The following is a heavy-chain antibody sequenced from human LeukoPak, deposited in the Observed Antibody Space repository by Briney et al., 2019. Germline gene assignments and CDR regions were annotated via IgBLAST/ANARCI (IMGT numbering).Heavy chain of an antibody. D-gene: IGHD2/OR15-2a*01. V-gene: IGHV5-51*01. Sequence: GESLKISCEASGYSFTSYWIAWVRQMPGKGLELMGSTYPSDSDTTYSPSFEGRVTFSVDKSTNTAYLQWSSLEASDTAMYYCARPHALIYFDLWGPGTLVTVSS. CDR2: TYPSDSDT. CDR3: ARPHALIYFDL. J-gene: IGHJ2*01. CDR1: GYSFTSYW.